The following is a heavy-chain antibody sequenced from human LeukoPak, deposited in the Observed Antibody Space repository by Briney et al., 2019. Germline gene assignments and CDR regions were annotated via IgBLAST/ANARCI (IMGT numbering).Heavy chain of an antibody. D-gene: IGHD1-26*01. CDR3: ARDLYEEWGELSDAFDL. CDR1: GFTFSSYE. J-gene: IGHJ3*01. CDR2: ISSSGNSI. V-gene: IGHV3-48*03. Sequence: GGSPRLSCAASGFTFSSYEMNWVRQAPGKGLEWVSYISSSGNSIYYAASVKGRFTISRDNAKNSLYLQMNSLRAEDTAVYYCARDLYEEWGELSDAFDLWGQGTMVTVAS.